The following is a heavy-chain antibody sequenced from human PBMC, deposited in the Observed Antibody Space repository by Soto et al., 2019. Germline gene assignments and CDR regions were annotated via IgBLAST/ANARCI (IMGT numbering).Heavy chain of an antibody. Sequence: QVQLVESGGGVVQPETSLRLSCAASGFTFSSYGMHWVRQAPGKGLEWVAVTSYDGDTEYYADSVKGRFTISRDNSKNTLFLQMNSLRAEDKALYYCTRSLGGSSYFVSDYWGQGTLVTVTS. CDR1: GFTFSSYG. CDR3: TRSLGGSSYFVSDY. D-gene: IGHD2-15*01. J-gene: IGHJ4*02. V-gene: IGHV3-30*03. CDR2: TSYDGDTE.